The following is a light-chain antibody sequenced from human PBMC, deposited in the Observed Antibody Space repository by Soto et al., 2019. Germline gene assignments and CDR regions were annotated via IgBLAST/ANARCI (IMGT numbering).Light chain of an antibody. J-gene: IGKJ1*01. CDR3: QQYGTSPT. CDR2: GAS. Sequence: EIVLTQSPGTLSLSPGERATLSCRASQTISSNYLAWHQQKPGQAPRRLMYGASSRATGIPDRFSGSGSGTDFTLTISRLEPEDFAVYYCQQYGTSPTFGQGTKVDIK. V-gene: IGKV3-20*01. CDR1: QTISSNY.